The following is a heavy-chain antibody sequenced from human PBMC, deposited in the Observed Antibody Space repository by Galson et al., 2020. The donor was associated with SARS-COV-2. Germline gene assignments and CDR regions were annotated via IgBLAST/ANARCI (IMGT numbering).Heavy chain of an antibody. CDR1: GYTFTSYA. CDR3: ASSTPYCSSTSCYDLDY. Sequence: ASVKVSCKASGYTFTSYAMHWVRQAPGQRLEWMGWINAGNGNTKYSQKFQGRVTITRDTSASTAYMELSSLRSEDTPVYYCASSTPYCSSTSCYDLDYWGQGTLVTVSS. J-gene: IGHJ4*02. CDR2: INAGNGNT. D-gene: IGHD2-2*01. V-gene: IGHV1-3*01.